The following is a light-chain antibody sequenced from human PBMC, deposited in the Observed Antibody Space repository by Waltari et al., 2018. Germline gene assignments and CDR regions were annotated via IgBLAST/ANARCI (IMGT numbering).Light chain of an antibody. Sequence: DIVMTQSPDSLAVSLVERATINCKSSQSVLYSFNNKKCLSWYQQKPGQPPKLLIYWASTRESGVPERFSGSGSGADFTLTISSLQAEDVAVYYCQQYHSTPYTFGQGTKLEIK. J-gene: IGKJ2*01. CDR1: QSVLYSFNNKKC. V-gene: IGKV4-1*01. CDR3: QQYHSTPYT. CDR2: WAS.